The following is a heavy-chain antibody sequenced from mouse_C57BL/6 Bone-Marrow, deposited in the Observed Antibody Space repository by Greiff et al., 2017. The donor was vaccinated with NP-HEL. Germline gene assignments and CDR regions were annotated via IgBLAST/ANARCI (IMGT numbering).Heavy chain of an antibody. CDR1: GYSITSGYY. CDR2: ISYDGSN. Sequence: EVKLQESGPGLVKPSQSLSLTCSVTGYSITSGYYWNWIRQFPGNKLEWMGYISYDGSNNYNPSLKNRISITRDTSKNQFFLKLNSVTTEDTATYYCASEGSSGYVGFDYWGQGTTLTVSS. D-gene: IGHD3-2*02. CDR3: ASEGSSGYVGFDY. V-gene: IGHV3-6*01. J-gene: IGHJ2*01.